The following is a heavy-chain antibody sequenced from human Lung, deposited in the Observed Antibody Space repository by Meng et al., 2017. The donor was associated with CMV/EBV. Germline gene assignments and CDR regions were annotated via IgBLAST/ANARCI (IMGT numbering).Heavy chain of an antibody. Sequence: TLSLXXTVSGGSISSGGYYWSWIRQHPGKGLEWIGYIYYSGSTYYNPSLKSRVTISVDTSKNQFSLKLSSVTAADTAVYYCARGGEPYCGGDCSPGYFQHWGQGTXVTVSS. V-gene: IGHV4-31*03. D-gene: IGHD2-21*01. CDR2: IYYSGST. J-gene: IGHJ1*01. CDR3: ARGGEPYCGGDCSPGYFQH. CDR1: GGSISSGGYY.